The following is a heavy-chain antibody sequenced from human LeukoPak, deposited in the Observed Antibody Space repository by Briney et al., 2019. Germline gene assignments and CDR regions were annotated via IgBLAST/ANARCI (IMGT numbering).Heavy chain of an antibody. Sequence: PSETLSLTCTVSGGSISSGGYSWSWIRQHPGKGLEWIGYIYYSGSTYYNPSLKSRVTISVDTSKNQFSLKLSSVTAADTAVYYCARGRDYYDSSGYYPLGPNWFDPWGQGTLVTVSS. D-gene: IGHD3-22*01. CDR2: IYYSGST. J-gene: IGHJ5*02. CDR3: ARGRDYYDSSGYYPLGPNWFDP. CDR1: GGSISSGGYS. V-gene: IGHV4-31*03.